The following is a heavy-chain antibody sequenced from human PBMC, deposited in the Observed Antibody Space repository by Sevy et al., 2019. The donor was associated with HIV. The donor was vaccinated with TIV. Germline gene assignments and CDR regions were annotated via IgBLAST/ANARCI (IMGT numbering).Heavy chain of an antibody. CDR2: IYYSGST. V-gene: IGHV4-31*03. CDR1: GGSISSGGYY. J-gene: IGHJ4*02. D-gene: IGHD3-22*01. Sequence: SETLSLTCTVSGGSISSGGYYWSWIRQHPGKGLEWIGYIYYSGSTYYNPSLKSRVTISVDTSKNQFSLKLSSVTAADTAVYYCAGAGTRGSGYYYWGQGTLVTVSS. CDR3: AGAGTRGSGYYY.